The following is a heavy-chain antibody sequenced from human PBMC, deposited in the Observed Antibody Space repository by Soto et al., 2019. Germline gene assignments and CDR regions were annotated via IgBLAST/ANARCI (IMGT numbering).Heavy chain of an antibody. CDR1: GGSFSGYY. J-gene: IGHJ3*02. Sequence: QVQLQQWGAGLLKPSETLSLTCAVYGGSFSGYYWSWIRQPPGKGLEWIGAINHSGSTNYNPSLKRRVTISVDTSKNQFSRKLSSVTAAETAVYYCARGLIVVVPAAMEAYDAFDIWGQGTMVTVSS. CDR2: INHSGST. D-gene: IGHD2-2*01. CDR3: ARGLIVVVPAAMEAYDAFDI. V-gene: IGHV4-34*01.